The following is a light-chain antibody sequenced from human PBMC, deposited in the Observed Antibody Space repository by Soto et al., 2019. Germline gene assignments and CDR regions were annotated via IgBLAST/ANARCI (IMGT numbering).Light chain of an antibody. Sequence: VWPQSPATLSLSPGDTATLSCGASQSVSSSLAWYQQKPGQAPRLLIYDASSRATGIPARFSGSGSGTDFTLTISSLEPEDFAVYYCHHRGNGITFGQGTRLEIK. CDR3: HHRGNGIT. CDR1: QSVSSS. V-gene: IGKV3-11*01. J-gene: IGKJ5*01. CDR2: DAS.